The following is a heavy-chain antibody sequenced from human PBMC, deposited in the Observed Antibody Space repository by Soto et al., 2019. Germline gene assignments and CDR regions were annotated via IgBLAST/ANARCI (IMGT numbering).Heavy chain of an antibody. CDR1: GFTFSSYG. D-gene: IGHD2-8*01. Sequence: SLRLSCAASGFTFSSYGMHWVRQAPGKGLEWVAVISYDGSNKYYADSVKGRFTISRDNSKNTLYLQMNSLRAEDTAVYYCAKESIDGHSFDYWGQGTLVTVSS. V-gene: IGHV3-30*18. CDR3: AKESIDGHSFDY. CDR2: ISYDGSNK. J-gene: IGHJ4*01.